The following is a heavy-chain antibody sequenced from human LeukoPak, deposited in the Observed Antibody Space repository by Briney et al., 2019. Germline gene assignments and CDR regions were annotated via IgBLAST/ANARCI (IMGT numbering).Heavy chain of an antibody. D-gene: IGHD3-3*01. CDR3: AKEASITIFGVAIRLVYFDY. CDR2: ISGSGGST. J-gene: IGHJ4*02. CDR1: GFTFSSYA. Sequence: PGGSLRLSCAASGFTFSSYAMSWVRQAPGKGLEWVSAISGSGGSTYYADSVKGRFTISRDNSKNTLYLQMNSLRAEDTAVYYCAKEASITIFGVAIRLVYFDYWGQGTLVTVSS. V-gene: IGHV3-23*01.